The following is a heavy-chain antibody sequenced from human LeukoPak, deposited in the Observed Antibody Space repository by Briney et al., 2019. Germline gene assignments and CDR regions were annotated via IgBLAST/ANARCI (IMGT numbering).Heavy chain of an antibody. D-gene: IGHD2/OR15-2a*01. CDR3: ARRREYPDY. V-gene: IGHV4-34*01. CDR1: GGSFSGYY. CDR2: INHSGST. J-gene: IGHJ4*02. Sequence: PSETLSLTCAVYGGSFSGYYWSWIRQPPGKGLEWIGEINHSGSTNYNPSFKSRVTISVDTSKNQFSLKLSSVTAADTAVYYCARRREYPDYWGQGTLVTVSS.